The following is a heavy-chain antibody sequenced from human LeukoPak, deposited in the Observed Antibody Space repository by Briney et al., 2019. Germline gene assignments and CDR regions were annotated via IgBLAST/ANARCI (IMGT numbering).Heavy chain of an antibody. CDR3: AKESTGSTSLDY. CDR2: ISDDGTFT. Sequence: QTGGSLRLSCAASGFTFSNYAIHWVRQAPGKGLEWVAVISDDGTFTLYGDSVRGRFTISRDSSKNTLYLQMNSLRLEDTAVYFCAKESTGSTSLDYWGQGTLVTVSS. CDR1: GFTFSNYA. J-gene: IGHJ4*02. D-gene: IGHD1-7*01. V-gene: IGHV3-30-3*01.